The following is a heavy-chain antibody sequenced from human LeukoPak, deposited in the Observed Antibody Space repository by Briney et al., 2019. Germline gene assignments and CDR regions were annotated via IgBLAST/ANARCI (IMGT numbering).Heavy chain of an antibody. D-gene: IGHD1-26*01. CDR2: FDPEDGET. CDR3: ATGSKGATRYYYYYMDV. V-gene: IGHV1-24*01. J-gene: IGHJ6*03. CDR1: GYTLTELS. Sequence: ASVKVSCKVSGYTLTELSMHWVRQAPGKGLEWMGGFDPEDGETIYAQKCQGRVTMTEDTSTDTAYMELSSLRSEGTAVYYCATGSKGATRYYYYYMDVWGKGTTVTVSS.